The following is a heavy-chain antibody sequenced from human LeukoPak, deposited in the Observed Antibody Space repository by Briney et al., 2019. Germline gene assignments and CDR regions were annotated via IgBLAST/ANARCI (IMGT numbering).Heavy chain of an antibody. Sequence: SETLSRTCTVSGGSISSSSYYWGWIRQPPGKGLEWIGSIYYSGSTYYSPSLKSRVTISVDTSKNQFSLKLSSVTAADTAVYYCARRSGSYPYYFDFWGQGTLVTVSP. J-gene: IGHJ4*02. V-gene: IGHV4-39*01. CDR1: GGSISSSSYY. CDR2: IYYSGST. D-gene: IGHD1-26*01. CDR3: ARRSGSYPYYFDF.